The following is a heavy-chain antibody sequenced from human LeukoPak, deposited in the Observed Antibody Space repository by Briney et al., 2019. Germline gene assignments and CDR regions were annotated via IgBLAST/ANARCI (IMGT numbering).Heavy chain of an antibody. Sequence: GGSLRLSCVASGFTFRTYNMNWVRQAPGKGPEWVSFISKTAANIYYGNAVRGRFTISRDNAKNSIHLQMSSLRVEDSAVYYCVRGDGDLFDFWGQGTLVSVSA. CDR2: ISKTAANI. CDR1: GFTFRTYN. V-gene: IGHV3-21*06. CDR3: VRGDGDLFDF. D-gene: IGHD4-17*01. J-gene: IGHJ4*02.